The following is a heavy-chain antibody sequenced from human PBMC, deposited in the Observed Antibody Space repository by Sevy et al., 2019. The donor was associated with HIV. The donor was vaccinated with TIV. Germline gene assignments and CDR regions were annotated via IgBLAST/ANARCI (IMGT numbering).Heavy chain of an antibody. V-gene: IGHV3-23*01. D-gene: IGHD6-13*01. Sequence: GGSLRLSCAASGFTFFSHVMSWVRRAPGKGLEWVSGLRGSGGTTYYADSVKGRFRISRDNSKNKLYLQMSSLRIEDTAVYYCATGTTDSSISWVFDVWGQGTMVTVSS. CDR2: LRGSGGTT. CDR3: ATGTTDSSISWVFDV. J-gene: IGHJ3*01. CDR1: GFTFFSHV.